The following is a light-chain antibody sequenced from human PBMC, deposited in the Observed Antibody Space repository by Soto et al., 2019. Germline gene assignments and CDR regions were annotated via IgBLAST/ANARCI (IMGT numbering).Light chain of an antibody. CDR3: SSYTRSSTVV. CDR1: ASDIGGYKF. V-gene: IGLV2-14*03. Sequence: QSALTQPASVSGSPGQSINISCTGTASDIGGYKFVSWYQQHPGKVPKLLTYDVINRPSGVSDRFSGSKSGNTATLTISGLQAEDEADYYCSSYTRSSTVVFGGGTKVTVL. J-gene: IGLJ2*01. CDR2: DVI.